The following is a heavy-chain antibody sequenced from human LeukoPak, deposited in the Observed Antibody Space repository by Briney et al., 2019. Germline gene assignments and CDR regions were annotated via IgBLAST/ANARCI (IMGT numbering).Heavy chain of an antibody. CDR2: IYYSGST. Sequence: SETLSLTCTVSGGSISSYYWSWIRQPPGKGLEWIGYIYYSGSTNYNPSLKSRVTISVDTSKNQFSLKLSSVTAADTAVYYCARGLRPSVWTPSWFDYWGQGTLVTVSS. CDR1: GGSISSYY. CDR3: ARGLRPSVWTPSWFDY. J-gene: IGHJ4*02. D-gene: IGHD4-17*01. V-gene: IGHV4-59*01.